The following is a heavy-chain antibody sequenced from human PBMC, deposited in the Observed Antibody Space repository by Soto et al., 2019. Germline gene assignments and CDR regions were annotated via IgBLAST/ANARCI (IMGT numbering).Heavy chain of an antibody. D-gene: IGHD6-19*01. CDR1: GFTFSSYG. Sequence: GGSLRLSCAASGFTFSSYGMHWVRQAPGKGLEWVAVIWYDGSNKYYADSVKGRFTISRDNSKNTLYLQMNSLRAEDTDVYYCARDLRQWLVLDYWGQGTLVTVSS. CDR3: ARDLRQWLVLDY. CDR2: IWYDGSNK. J-gene: IGHJ4*02. V-gene: IGHV3-33*01.